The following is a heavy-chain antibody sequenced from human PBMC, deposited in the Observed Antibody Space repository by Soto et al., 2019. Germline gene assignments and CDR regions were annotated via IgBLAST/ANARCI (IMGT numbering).Heavy chain of an antibody. CDR2: IYYSGST. Sequence: AETLSLTWTFSGFSISSSSYYLGWIRPPPGKGLEWIGSIYYSGSTYYNPSLKSRVTISVDTSKNQFSLKLSSVNAADTAVYYCARITYSGYDWYGMDVWGQGTTVTVSS. D-gene: IGHD5-12*01. V-gene: IGHV4-39*01. CDR3: ARITYSGYDWYGMDV. J-gene: IGHJ6*02. CDR1: GFSISSSSYY.